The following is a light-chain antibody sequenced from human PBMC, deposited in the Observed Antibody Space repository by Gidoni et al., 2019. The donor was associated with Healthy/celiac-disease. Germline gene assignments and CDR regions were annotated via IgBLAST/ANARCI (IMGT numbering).Light chain of an antibody. V-gene: IGKV1-39*01. CDR1: QSISSY. CDR2: AAS. J-gene: IGKJ2*01. Sequence: DIQMTQSPSSLSASVGDRVTITCRASQSISSYLNLYQQKPGKAPKLLIYAASSLQSGVPSRFSDSGSGTDFTLTISSLQPEDFATYYCQQSYSTALYTFGQGTKLEIK. CDR3: QQSYSTALYT.